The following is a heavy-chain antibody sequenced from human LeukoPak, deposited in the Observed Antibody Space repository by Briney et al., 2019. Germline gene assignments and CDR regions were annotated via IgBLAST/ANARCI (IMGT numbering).Heavy chain of an antibody. CDR3: ARIRSGRDGYNSFIDY. CDR2: IDWDDDK. J-gene: IGHJ4*02. Sequence: ESGPTLVNPTETLTLTCTFSGFSLSTSGMCVSWIRQPPGKALEWLALIDWDDDKYYSTSLKTRLTISKDTSKNQVVLTMTNMDLVDTATYYCARIRSGRDGYNSFIDYWGQGTLVTVSS. CDR1: GFSLSTSGMC. D-gene: IGHD5-24*01. V-gene: IGHV2-70*01.